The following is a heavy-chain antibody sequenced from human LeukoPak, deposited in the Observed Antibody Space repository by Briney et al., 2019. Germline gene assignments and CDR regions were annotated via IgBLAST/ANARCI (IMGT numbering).Heavy chain of an antibody. V-gene: IGHV3-15*01. J-gene: IGHJ4*02. Sequence: GGSLRLSCAASGFTFSNTWMSWVRQAPGKGLEWVGRIKTKTDGGTTDYAAPVKGRFIISRDDSKNTLFPQMNSLKTEDTAVYYCSTGYNYGFDWGQGTLVTVSS. CDR3: STGYNYGFD. D-gene: IGHD5-18*01. CDR1: GFTFSNTW. CDR2: IKTKTDGGTT.